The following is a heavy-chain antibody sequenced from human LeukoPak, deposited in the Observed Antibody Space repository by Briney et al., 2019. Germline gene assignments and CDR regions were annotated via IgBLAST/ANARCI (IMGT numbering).Heavy chain of an antibody. Sequence: GGSLRLSCAASGFSVRNIYMSWVRQAPGKGLEWVSLIYNADNTYYADSVEGRFTISRDNSKNTLYPQMNSLRAEDTAIYYCTREFSWFGDRPGWFDSWGQGTLVTVSS. CDR2: IYNADNT. D-gene: IGHD3-10*01. CDR1: GFSVRNIY. CDR3: TREFSWFGDRPGWFDS. J-gene: IGHJ5*01. V-gene: IGHV3-53*01.